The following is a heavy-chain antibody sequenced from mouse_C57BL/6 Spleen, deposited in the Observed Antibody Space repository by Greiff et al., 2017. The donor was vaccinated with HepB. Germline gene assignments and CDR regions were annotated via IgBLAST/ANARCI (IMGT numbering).Heavy chain of an antibody. Sequence: EVKLMESGGGLVKPGGSLKLSCAASGFTFSSYAMSWVRQTPEKRLEWVATISDGGSYTYYPDNVKGRFTISRDNAKNNLYLQMSHLKSEDTAMYYCARFYYGSSYDYYAMDYWGQGTSVTVSS. CDR3: ARFYYGSSYDYYAMDY. CDR2: ISDGGSYT. D-gene: IGHD1-1*01. J-gene: IGHJ4*01. V-gene: IGHV5-4*03. CDR1: GFTFSSYA.